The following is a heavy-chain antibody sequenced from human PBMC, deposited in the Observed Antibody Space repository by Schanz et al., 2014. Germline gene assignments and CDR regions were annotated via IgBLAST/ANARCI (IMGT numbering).Heavy chain of an antibody. Sequence: PGGSLRLSCAASGFTFSSHWMHWVRQDPGKGLVWVARINSVGSNTDYADSVTGRFTISRDNAKNTLYLQMNTLRAEDTAVYYCARKMKLGVYGGKGHDSLDIWGQGTMXTVSS. CDR3: ARKMKLGVYGGKGHDSLDI. CDR2: INSVGSNT. V-gene: IGHV3-74*01. D-gene: IGHD4-17*01. CDR1: GFTFSSHW. J-gene: IGHJ3*02.